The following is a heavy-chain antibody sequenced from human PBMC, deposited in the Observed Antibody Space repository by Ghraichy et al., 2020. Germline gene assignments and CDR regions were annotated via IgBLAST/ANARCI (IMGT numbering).Heavy chain of an antibody. CDR1: GGSFSGYY. D-gene: IGHD6-19*01. Sequence: TLSLTCAVYGGSFSGYYWSWIRQPPGKGLEWIGEINHSGSTNYNPSLKSRVTISVDTSKNQFSLKLSSVTAADTAVYYCARGSGWYPPFDYWGQGTLVTVSS. CDR2: INHSGST. J-gene: IGHJ4*02. V-gene: IGHV4-34*01. CDR3: ARGSGWYPPFDY.